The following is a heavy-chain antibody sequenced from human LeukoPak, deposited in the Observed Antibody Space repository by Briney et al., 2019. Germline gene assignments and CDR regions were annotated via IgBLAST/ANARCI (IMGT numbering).Heavy chain of an antibody. CDR3: ATLAPHYYNAGNAFDY. Sequence: ASVKVSCKVSGYILTELSIHWVRQVPGNGLGWMGGFDPDDDETIYAQEFQGRVTMTEDTSIDTAYMELSNLRSEDTAVYYCATLAPHYYNAGNAFDYWGQGTLVTVSS. CDR1: GYILTELS. D-gene: IGHD3-10*01. J-gene: IGHJ4*02. CDR2: FDPDDDET. V-gene: IGHV1-24*01.